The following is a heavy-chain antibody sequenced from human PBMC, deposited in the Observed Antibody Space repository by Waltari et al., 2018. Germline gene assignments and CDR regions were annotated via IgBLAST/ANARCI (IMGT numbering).Heavy chain of an antibody. CDR1: GYTFSAYY. Sequence: QVQLVQSGAEMRKPGASVKVPCQPSGYTFSAYYVHWVRPAPGQGLEWMGWINPKSGDTHYAQNFQGRATMTRDTSISTVYMELSRLTSDDTAVYYCARDLMTTVTTEFYFDYWGQGTLVIISS. V-gene: IGHV1-2*02. CDR3: ARDLMTTVTTEFYFDY. CDR2: INPKSGDT. D-gene: IGHD4-4*01. J-gene: IGHJ4*02.